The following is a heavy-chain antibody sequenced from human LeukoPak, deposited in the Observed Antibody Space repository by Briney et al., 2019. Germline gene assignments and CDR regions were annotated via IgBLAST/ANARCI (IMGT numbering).Heavy chain of an antibody. D-gene: IGHD2-8*02. CDR2: ISAYNGNT. CDR1: GYTFTSYG. V-gene: IGHV1-18*01. J-gene: IGHJ4*02. CDR3: SRDAPAWSRDY. Sequence: AAVKVSCKASGYTFTSYGISWVRQAPGQGLEGMGWISAYNGNTNYAQKLQGRVTMTTATSTSTAYLELRILRPDDPAMDYRSRDAPAWSRDYWGEGTLVTVSS.